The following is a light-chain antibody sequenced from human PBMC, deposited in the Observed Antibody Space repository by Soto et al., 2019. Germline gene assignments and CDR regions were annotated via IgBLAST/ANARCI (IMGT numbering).Light chain of an antibody. Sequence: EIVLTQSPATLSLSPGERATLSCRASPSVSSYLAWYQQKPGQAPRLLIYDASNRATGIPARFSGSGSGTDFTLTISSLEPEDFVTYYCQQYKSHPLTFGQGTKVELK. J-gene: IGKJ1*01. V-gene: IGKV3-11*01. CDR3: QQYKSHPLT. CDR2: DAS. CDR1: PSVSSY.